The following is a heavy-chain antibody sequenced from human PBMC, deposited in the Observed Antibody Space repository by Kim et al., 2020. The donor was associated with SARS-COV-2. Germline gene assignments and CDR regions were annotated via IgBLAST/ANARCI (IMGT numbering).Heavy chain of an antibody. V-gene: IGHV4-34*01. Sequence: SETLSLTCAVYGGSFSGYYWSWIRQPPGKGLEWIGEINHSGSTNYNPSLKSRVTISVDTSKNQFSLKLSSVTAADTAVYYCARGGHLNWFDPWGQGTLVTVSS. CDR2: INHSGST. CDR1: GGSFSGYY. CDR3: ARGGHLNWFDP. J-gene: IGHJ5*02.